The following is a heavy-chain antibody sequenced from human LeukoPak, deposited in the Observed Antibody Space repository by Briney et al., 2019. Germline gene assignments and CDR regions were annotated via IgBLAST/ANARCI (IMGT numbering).Heavy chain of an antibody. D-gene: IGHD3-22*01. CDR1: GFTFSSYA. Sequence: PGGSLRLSCVASGFTFSSYAMHWVRQAPGKGLEWVAVISFDGSNKYYADSVKGRFTISRDNSKNTLYLQMNSLRAEDTAVYYCAKYSRVVVISPDAFDIWGQGTMVTVSS. CDR3: AKYSRVVVISPDAFDI. J-gene: IGHJ3*02. CDR2: ISFDGSNK. V-gene: IGHV3-30*04.